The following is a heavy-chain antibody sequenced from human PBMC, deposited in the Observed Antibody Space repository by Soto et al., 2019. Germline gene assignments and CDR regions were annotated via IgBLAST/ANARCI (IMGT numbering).Heavy chain of an antibody. V-gene: IGHV4-59*01. CDR2: VYYSGTT. CDR3: ARDRSGLAPYYHGMDV. CDR1: GDSLTNYY. J-gene: IGHJ6*02. Sequence: QVQLQESGPGLGKPSETLSLTCTVSGDSLTNYYYSWIRQPPGKGLEWIGNVYYSGTTNYNPALKRPVTISVDTPKNQFSLGLSSVTAADTAVYYCARDRSGLAPYYHGMDVWGQGTTVTVSS. D-gene: IGHD3-16*01.